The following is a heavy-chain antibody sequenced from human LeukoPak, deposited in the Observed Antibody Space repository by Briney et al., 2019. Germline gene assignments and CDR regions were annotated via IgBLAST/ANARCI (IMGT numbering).Heavy chain of an antibody. CDR2: ISSSSYYI. CDR1: EFTFSSYT. Sequence: GGSLRLSCAASEFTFSSYTMNWVRQAPGKGLEWVSSISSSSYYIYYADSVKGRFTISRDNAKNSLYLQMNSLRAEDTAVYYCARDHEVRGVSFDYWGQGTLVTVSS. J-gene: IGHJ4*02. V-gene: IGHV3-21*01. CDR3: ARDHEVRGVSFDY. D-gene: IGHD3-10*01.